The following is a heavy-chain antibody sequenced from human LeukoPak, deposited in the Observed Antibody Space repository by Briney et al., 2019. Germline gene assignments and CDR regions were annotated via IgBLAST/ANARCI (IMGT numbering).Heavy chain of an antibody. D-gene: IGHD3-10*01. V-gene: IGHV3-21*06. CDR2: LDPGSGHM. CDR3: ARGVLRATGSLCFGEFPDY. J-gene: IGHJ4*02. CDR1: GFTVSSNY. Sequence: PGGSLRLSCAASGFTVSSNYMSWVRQAPGKGLEWVSSLDPGSGHMYYADSVKGRFTISRDNAKNSLYLQMNSLRADDTAVYYCARGVLRATGSLCFGEFPDYWGQGTLVTVSS.